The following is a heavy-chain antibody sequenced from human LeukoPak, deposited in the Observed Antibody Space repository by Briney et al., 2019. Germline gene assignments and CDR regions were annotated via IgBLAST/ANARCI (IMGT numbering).Heavy chain of an antibody. J-gene: IGHJ6*02. V-gene: IGHV3-21*01. Sequence: GGPLRLSCAASGFIFRTYSMIWVPQAPGKGREGVLIISGSRSYTFYADSVRGRFTISRDNATKSLYLQMHSLRAEDTAVYYCGTGVLSSPSYDMDVWGQGTTVTVSS. CDR2: ISGSRSYT. CDR1: GFIFRTYS. CDR3: GTGVLSSPSYDMDV. D-gene: IGHD2-8*01.